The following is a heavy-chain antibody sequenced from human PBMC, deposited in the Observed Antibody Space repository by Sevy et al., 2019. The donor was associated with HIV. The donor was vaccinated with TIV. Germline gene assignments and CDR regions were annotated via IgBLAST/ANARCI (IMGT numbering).Heavy chain of an antibody. V-gene: IGHV4-34*01. CDR3: ASGRQKQWLVR. CDR2: INHSGST. J-gene: IGHJ4*02. Sequence: ETLSLTCAVYGGSFSGYYWSWIRQPPGKGLEGIGEINHSGSTNYNPSLKSRVTISVDTSKNQFSLKLSSVTAADTAVYYCASGRQKQWLVRWGQGTLVTVSS. D-gene: IGHD6-19*01. CDR1: GGSFSGYY.